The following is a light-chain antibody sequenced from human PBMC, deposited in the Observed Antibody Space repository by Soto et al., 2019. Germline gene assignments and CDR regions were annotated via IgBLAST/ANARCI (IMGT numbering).Light chain of an antibody. V-gene: IGKV1-13*02. CDR3: QQSYSTPRT. J-gene: IGKJ1*01. Sequence: AIPLTQSPSSLSASVGDRVTITCRASQGISNSLAWYQQKPGKAPKLLMYLASTLQSGVPPRFSGTGSGTNFTLTISSLQPEDFATYYCQQSYSTPRTFGQGTKVEIK. CDR1: QGISNS. CDR2: LAS.